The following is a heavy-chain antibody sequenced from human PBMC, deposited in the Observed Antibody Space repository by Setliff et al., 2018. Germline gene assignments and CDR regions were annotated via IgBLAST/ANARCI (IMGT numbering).Heavy chain of an antibody. D-gene: IGHD2-2*01. CDR1: GFTFSSSS. CDR2: INSGGSST. J-gene: IGHJ4*02. V-gene: IGHV3-23*01. CDR3: AKFSSVPGSRFFDY. Sequence: GGSLRLSCAASGFTFSSSSMTWVRQAPGKGLEWVSAINSGGSSTHYADSVKGRFTISRDNSKNTLYLQMNSLRAEDTAIYSCAKFSSVPGSRFFDYWGQGALVTVSS.